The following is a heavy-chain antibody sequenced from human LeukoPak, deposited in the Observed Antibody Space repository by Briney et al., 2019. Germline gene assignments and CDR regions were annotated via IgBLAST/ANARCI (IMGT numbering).Heavy chain of an antibody. V-gene: IGHV3-23*01. CDR1: GFTFSSYA. CDR2: ISGSGGST. CDR3: AKDLLFYDSSGPNWFDP. J-gene: IGHJ5*02. Sequence: PGGSLRLSCAASGFTFSSYAMSWVRQAPGKGLEWVSAISGSGGSTYYADSVKGRFTISRDNSKNTLYLQMNSLRAEDTAVYYCAKDLLFYDSSGPNWFDPWGQGTLVTVSS. D-gene: IGHD3-22*01.